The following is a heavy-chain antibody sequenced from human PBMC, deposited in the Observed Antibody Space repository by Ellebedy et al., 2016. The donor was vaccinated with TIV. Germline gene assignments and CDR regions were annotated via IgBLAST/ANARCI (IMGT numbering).Heavy chain of an antibody. CDR2: IFSKDEK. CDR1: GFSLSDVIMG. D-gene: IGHD3-10*01. J-gene: IGHJ3*01. CDR3: AHMISLTSSVAARGINSPTDAFDV. V-gene: IGHV2-26*01. Sequence: SGPTLVKPTETLTLTCTVSGFSLSDVIMGVTWIRQPPGKALEWLGNIFSKDEKSYSTSLRSRLSISKDTSKSQVVLTRTNVDPVDTGTYHCAHMISLTSSVAARGINSPTDAFDVWGQGTMVTVSS.